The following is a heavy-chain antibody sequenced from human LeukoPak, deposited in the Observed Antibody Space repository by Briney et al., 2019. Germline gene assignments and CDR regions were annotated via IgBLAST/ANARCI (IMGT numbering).Heavy chain of an antibody. V-gene: IGHV3-30*18. CDR3: AKDREYSSSPDYSYYGMDV. CDR1: GFTFSSYG. D-gene: IGHD6-13*01. J-gene: IGHJ6*04. CDR2: ISYDGSNK. Sequence: GGSLRLSSAASGFTFSSYGMHWVRQAPGKGLEWVAVISYDGSNKYYADSVKGRFTISRDNSKNTLYLQMNSLRAEDTAVYYCAKDREYSSSPDYSYYGMDVWGKGTTVTVSS.